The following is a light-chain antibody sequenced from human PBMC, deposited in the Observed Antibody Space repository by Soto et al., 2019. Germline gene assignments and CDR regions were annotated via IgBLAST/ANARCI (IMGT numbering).Light chain of an antibody. Sequence: QSGLTQPPSASGTPGQRIIISCSGISSNIARNTVNWYQHLPGRAPKVLIYRNSHRPSGVPERFSGSQSCSSASLASSGLQSEAEADYYCAAWDDNLRGVVFGGGTKLTVL. V-gene: IGLV1-44*01. CDR2: RNS. CDR3: AAWDDNLRGVV. CDR1: SSNIARNT. J-gene: IGLJ2*01.